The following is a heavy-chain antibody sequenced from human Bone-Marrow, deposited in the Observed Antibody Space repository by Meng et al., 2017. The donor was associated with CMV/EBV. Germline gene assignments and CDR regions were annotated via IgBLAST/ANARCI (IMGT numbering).Heavy chain of an antibody. Sequence: GESLKISCAASGFTFSSYAMSWVRQAPGKGLEWVSAISGSGGSTYYANSVKGRFTIFRDNSKNTLYLQMNSLRAEDTAIYYCAKICYDNSGYIDYWGQGTMVTVSS. CDR3: AKICYDNSGYIDY. CDR1: GFTFSSYA. V-gene: IGHV3-23*01. J-gene: IGHJ4*02. CDR2: ISGSGGST. D-gene: IGHD3-22*01.